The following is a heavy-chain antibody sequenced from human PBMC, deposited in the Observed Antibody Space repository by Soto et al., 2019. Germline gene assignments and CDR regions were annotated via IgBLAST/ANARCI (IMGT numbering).Heavy chain of an antibody. CDR2: VYSSGTT. CDR1: GGSINSYW. CDR3: ARDIGSYAYGEGY. J-gene: IGHJ4*02. Sequence: SETLSLTCSVSGGSINSYWWSWIRQPAGKGLEWIGRVYSSGTTDYNPSLNSRATRSVETSKNQFSLKLSSVTAADTAVYYCARDIGSYAYGEGYWGQGSQVTVSS. V-gene: IGHV4-4*07. D-gene: IGHD3-10*01.